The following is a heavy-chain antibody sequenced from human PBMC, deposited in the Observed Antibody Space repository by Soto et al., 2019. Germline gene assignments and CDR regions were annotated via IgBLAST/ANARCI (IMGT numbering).Heavy chain of an antibody. J-gene: IGHJ4*02. Sequence: GGSLRLSCAASGYTFSSYDMSWVRQAPGKELEWFSAISVSGGSTYYADSVKGRFTISRDNSKNTLYLQMNSLRAEDTAVYYCAKDISETMIVVVITSIDYWGQGTLVTVSS. CDR1: GYTFSSYD. V-gene: IGHV3-23*01. CDR2: ISVSGGST. CDR3: AKDISETMIVVVITSIDY. D-gene: IGHD3-22*01.